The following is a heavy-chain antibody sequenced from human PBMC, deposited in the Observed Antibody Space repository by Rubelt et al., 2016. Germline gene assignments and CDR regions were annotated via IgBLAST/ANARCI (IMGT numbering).Heavy chain of an antibody. J-gene: IGHJ6*02. V-gene: IGHV1-69*04. CDR3: AISLPNLFGIAARDYYYYYGMDV. CDR1: GGTFSSYA. D-gene: IGHD6-6*01. Sequence: QVQLVQSGAEVKKPGSSVKVSCKASGGTFSSYAISWVRQAPGQGLEWMGRIIPILGIANYAQKFQGRVTITADKSTSTSYMGRRSLRSEDTAVYYWAISLPNLFGIAARDYYYYYGMDVWGQGTTVTVSS. CDR2: IIPILGIA.